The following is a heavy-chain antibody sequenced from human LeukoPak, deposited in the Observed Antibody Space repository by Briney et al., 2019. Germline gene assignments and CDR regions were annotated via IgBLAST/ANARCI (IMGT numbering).Heavy chain of an antibody. CDR2: ISWDSGSI. Sequence: LRLSCAASGFTFDDYAMHWVRQAPGKGLEWVSGISWDSGSIGYADSVKGRFTISRDNAKNSLYLQMNSLRAEDTAFYYCAKDRTNNETILGVVWYGMDVWGQGTTVTVSS. J-gene: IGHJ6*02. V-gene: IGHV3-9*01. CDR3: AKDRTNNETILGVVWYGMDV. CDR1: GFTFDDYA. D-gene: IGHD3-3*01.